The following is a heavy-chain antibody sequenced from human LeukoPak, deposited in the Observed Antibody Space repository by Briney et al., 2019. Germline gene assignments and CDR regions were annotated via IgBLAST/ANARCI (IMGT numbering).Heavy chain of an antibody. CDR1: GFTYSSYE. J-gene: IGHJ4*02. V-gene: IGHV3-48*03. CDR2: ISSSGSTI. CDR3: ARVGGSSWYGFSDY. D-gene: IGHD6-13*01. Sequence: GGSLRLSCAASGFTYSSYEMNWVRQAPGKGLEWVSYISSSGSTIYYADSVKGRFTISRDNAKNSLYLQMNSLRAEDTAVYYCARVGGSSWYGFSDYWGQGTLVTVSS.